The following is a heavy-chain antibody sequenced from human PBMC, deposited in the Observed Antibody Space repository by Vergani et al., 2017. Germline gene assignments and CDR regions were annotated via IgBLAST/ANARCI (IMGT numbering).Heavy chain of an antibody. CDR2: IGGSGVHT. V-gene: IGHV3-23*01. Sequence: EVQLLESGGGLLQPGGSLRLSCAASGFTFSSYAMSWVLQAPGKGLEWVSLIGGSGVHTYYADSVKGRFTISRDNSKNTLYLQMNSLRAEDTAVYYCARDTVTGSRYFDYWGQGTLVTVSS. CDR1: GFTFSSYA. J-gene: IGHJ4*02. D-gene: IGHD6-19*01. CDR3: ARDTVTGSRYFDY.